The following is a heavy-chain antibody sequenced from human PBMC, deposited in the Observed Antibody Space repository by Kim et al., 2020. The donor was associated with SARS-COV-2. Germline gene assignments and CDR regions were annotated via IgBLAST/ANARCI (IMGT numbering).Heavy chain of an antibody. V-gene: IGHV1-24*01. Sequence: ASVKVSCKVSGYTLTELSMHWVRQAPGKGLEWMGGFDPEDGETIYAQKFQGRVTITEDTSTDTAYMELSSLRSEDTAVYYCAIQGTVLRYFDWSPFDPCG. D-gene: IGHD3-9*01. CDR2: FDPEDGET. CDR3: AIQGTVLRYFDWSPFDP. J-gene: IGHJ5*02. CDR1: GYTLTELS.